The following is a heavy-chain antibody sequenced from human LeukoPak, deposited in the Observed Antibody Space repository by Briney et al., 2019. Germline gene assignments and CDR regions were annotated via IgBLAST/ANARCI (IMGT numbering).Heavy chain of an antibody. CDR1: GFTFSSYW. V-gene: IGHV3-7*01. CDR2: IKQDGSEK. J-gene: IGHJ6*03. D-gene: IGHD2-15*01. CDR3: AREAELGYCSGGSCSHFMDV. Sequence: PGGSLRLSCAASGFTFSSYWMSWVRQAPGKGLEWVANIKQDGSEKYYVDSVKGRFTISRDNAKNSLYLQMNSLRAEDTAVYYCAREAELGYCSGGSCSHFMDVWGKGTTVTVSS.